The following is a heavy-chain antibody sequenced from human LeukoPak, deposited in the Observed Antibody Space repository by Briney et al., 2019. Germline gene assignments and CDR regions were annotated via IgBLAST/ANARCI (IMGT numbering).Heavy chain of an antibody. CDR3: ARDQVWSFGQWQGFYFDY. CDR1: GFTFSSYA. D-gene: IGHD6-19*01. J-gene: IGHJ4*02. CDR2: ISYDGSNK. Sequence: GGSLRLTCAASGFTFSSYAMHWVRQAPGKGLEWVAVISYDGSNKYYADSVKGRFTISRDNSKNTLYLQMNSLRAEDTAVYYCARDQVWSFGQWQGFYFDYWGQGTLVTVYS. V-gene: IGHV3-30*04.